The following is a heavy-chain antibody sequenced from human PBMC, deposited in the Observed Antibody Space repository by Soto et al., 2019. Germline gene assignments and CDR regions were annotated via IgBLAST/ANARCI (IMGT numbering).Heavy chain of an antibody. CDR3: XXXXXXXXXXEIYYYYYYGMDV. V-gene: IGHV1-69*01. J-gene: IGHJ6*02. CDR2: IIPIPGTA. CDR1: GGTFGSYA. Sequence: QVQLVQSGAEVKKPGSSVKVSCKASGGTFGSYAISWVRQAPGXXXEWMGGIIPIPGTANYAQKFQGRVTXXXXXXXXXXXXXXXXXXXXXXXXXXXXXXXXXXXXXEIYYYYYYGMDVWGQGTTVTVSS.